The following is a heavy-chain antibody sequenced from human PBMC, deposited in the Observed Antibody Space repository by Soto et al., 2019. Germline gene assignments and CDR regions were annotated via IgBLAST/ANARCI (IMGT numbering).Heavy chain of an antibody. D-gene: IGHD3-10*01. CDR1: GGIFSTYA. V-gene: IGHV1-69*01. CDR3: ARDRDDYGSGNYYNRIDF. J-gene: IGHJ4*02. CDR2: IIPLFGTP. Sequence: QVQLVQSGAEVKKPGSSVKVSCKASGGIFSTYAISWLRQAPGQGLEWMGGIIPLFGTPNYAQRFQGRGTTTADESTSTAYMELSRLSSEDTAVYYCARDRDDYGSGNYYNRIDFWGQGTLGSVSS.